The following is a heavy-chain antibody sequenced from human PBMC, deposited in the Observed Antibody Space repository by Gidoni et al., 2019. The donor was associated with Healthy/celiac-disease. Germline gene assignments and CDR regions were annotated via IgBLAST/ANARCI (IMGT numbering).Heavy chain of an antibody. Sequence: EVQLVESGGGVVQPGGSLSLSCAASGFTFDDYAMHWVRQAPGKGLEWVSLISGDGGSTYYADSVKGRFTISRDNSKNSLYLQMNSLRTEDTALYYCAKGAYSSGWDYFDYWGQGTLVTVSS. CDR1: GFTFDDYA. CDR2: ISGDGGST. J-gene: IGHJ4*02. CDR3: AKGAYSSGWDYFDY. D-gene: IGHD6-19*01. V-gene: IGHV3-43*02.